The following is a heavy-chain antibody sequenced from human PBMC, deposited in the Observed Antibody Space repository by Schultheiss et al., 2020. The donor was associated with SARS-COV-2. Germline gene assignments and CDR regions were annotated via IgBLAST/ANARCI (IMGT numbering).Heavy chain of an antibody. CDR2: IGTAGDT. D-gene: IGHD5-12*01. CDR1: GFTFSSYD. CDR3: ARGSRWLVATIYSDFDY. Sequence: GGSLRLSCAASGFTFSSYDMHWVRQATGKGLEWVSAIGTAGDTYYPGSVKGRFTISRENAKNSLYLQMNSLRAGDTAVYYCARGSRWLVATIYSDFDYWGQGTLVTVSS. V-gene: IGHV3-13*01. J-gene: IGHJ4*02.